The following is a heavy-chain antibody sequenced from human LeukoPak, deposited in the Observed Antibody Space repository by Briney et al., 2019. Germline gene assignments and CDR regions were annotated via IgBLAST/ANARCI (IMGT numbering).Heavy chain of an antibody. V-gene: IGHV3-23*01. J-gene: IGHJ4*02. CDR2: VSDSGGST. CDR3: AKSHSVAQRGYFDF. D-gene: IGHD2-15*01. CDR1: RFTFSTYA. Sequence: GGSLRLSCAASRFTFSTYAMSWVRQAPGKGLEWLSTVSDSGGSTYYADSVKGRFTISRDNSKNTLYLQMNSLRAEDTAVYYCAKSHSVAQRGYFDFWGQGALVTVSS.